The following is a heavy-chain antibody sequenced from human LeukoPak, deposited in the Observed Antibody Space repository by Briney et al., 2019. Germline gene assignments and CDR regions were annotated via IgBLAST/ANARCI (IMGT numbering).Heavy chain of an antibody. CDR1: GFTFSIYG. Sequence: GGSLRLSCAASGFTFSIYGMHWVRQAPGRGLEWVAVISYDGSNKYYADSVKGRFTISRDNSKNTLYLQMNSLRAEDTAVYYCAKAPYDFWSGYYRGYGMDVWGQGTTVTVSS. J-gene: IGHJ6*02. V-gene: IGHV3-30*18. CDR3: AKAPYDFWSGYYRGYGMDV. D-gene: IGHD3-3*01. CDR2: ISYDGSNK.